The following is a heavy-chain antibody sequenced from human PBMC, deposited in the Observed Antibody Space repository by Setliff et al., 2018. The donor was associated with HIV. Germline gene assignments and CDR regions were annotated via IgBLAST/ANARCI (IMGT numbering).Heavy chain of an antibody. CDR3: ARDRVVAAAYYYYYMDV. Sequence: PGGSLRLSCAASGFTFSGYSMNWVRQAPGKGLEWVAFIRFDGSNKYYADSVKGRFTISRDNSKNTLYLQMNSLRAEDTAVYYCARDRVVAAAYYYYYMDVWGKGTTVTVSS. CDR1: GFTFSGYS. V-gene: IGHV3-30*02. CDR2: IRFDGSNK. J-gene: IGHJ6*03. D-gene: IGHD2-15*01.